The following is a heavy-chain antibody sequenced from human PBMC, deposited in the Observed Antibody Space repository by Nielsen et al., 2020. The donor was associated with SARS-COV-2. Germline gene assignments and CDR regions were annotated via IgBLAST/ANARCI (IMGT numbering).Heavy chain of an antibody. D-gene: IGHD6-25*01. V-gene: IGHV1-3*01. CDR1: GGTFSSYA. CDR3: ARGVAATADYGMDV. Sequence: ASVKVSCKASGGTFSSYAISWVRQAPGQRLEWMGWMNAGNGNTKYSQKFQGRVTITRDASASTAYMELSSLRSEDTAVYYCARGVAATADYGMDVWGQGTTVTVSS. CDR2: MNAGNGNT. J-gene: IGHJ6*02.